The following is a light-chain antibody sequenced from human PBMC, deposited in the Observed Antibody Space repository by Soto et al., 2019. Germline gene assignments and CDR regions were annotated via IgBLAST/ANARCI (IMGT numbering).Light chain of an antibody. CDR2: GAS. CDR1: QNVSSSY. J-gene: IGKJ4*01. Sequence: EIVLTQSPGTLSLSPGERATLSCRASQNVSSSYLAWYQQKPGQAPRLPIYGASSRATGIPDRFSGSGSGTDFTLTISRLEPEDFAVYYCQQYGGSPPITFGGGTKVEIK. CDR3: QQYGGSPPIT. V-gene: IGKV3-20*01.